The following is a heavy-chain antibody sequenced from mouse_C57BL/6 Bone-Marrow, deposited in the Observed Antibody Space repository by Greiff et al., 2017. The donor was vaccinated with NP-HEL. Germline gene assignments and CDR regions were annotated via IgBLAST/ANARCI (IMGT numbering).Heavy chain of an antibody. V-gene: IGHV1-19*01. CDR3: AILYGPWFAY. J-gene: IGHJ3*01. D-gene: IGHD1-1*01. CDR1: GYTFTDYY. Sequence: VQLQQSGPVLVKPGASVKMSCKASGYTFTDYYMNWVKQSHGKSLEWIGVINPYNGGTSYNQKFKGKATLTVDKSSSTAYMELNSLTSEDSAVYYCAILYGPWFAYWGQGTLVTVSA. CDR2: INPYNGGT.